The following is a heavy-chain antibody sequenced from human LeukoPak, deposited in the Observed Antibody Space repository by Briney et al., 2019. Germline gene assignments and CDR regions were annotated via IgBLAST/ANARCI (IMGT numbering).Heavy chain of an antibody. CDR1: GNTFTAHH. J-gene: IGHJ4*02. CDR3: ARDLGLDSGWHFDI. CDR2: IRPLTGGT. Sequence: ASVKVSCKASGNTFTAHHIHWMRQAPGQGLEWMGWIRPLTGGTRYAQKFQDRIIMTSDTSISTAYMDPSNLRDDDTAIYYCARDLGLDSGWHFDIWGQGTLVTVSS. D-gene: IGHD6-19*01. V-gene: IGHV1-2*02.